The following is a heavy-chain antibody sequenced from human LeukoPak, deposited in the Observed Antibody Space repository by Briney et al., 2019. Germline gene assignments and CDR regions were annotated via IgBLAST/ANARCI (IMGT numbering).Heavy chain of an antibody. CDR2: IRSDGDTI. CDR1: GFTFSTSV. CDR3: ARKPFRRELRSFDY. V-gene: IGHV3-48*03. J-gene: IGHJ4*02. Sequence: PGGSLRLSCAASGFTFSTSVMNWVRQAPGKGLEWISHIRSDGDTIYYADSVKGGFTISRDKAKKSLYLLMNSLRAEDTAVYYCARKPFRRELRSFDYWGQGTLVTVSS. D-gene: IGHD1-7*01.